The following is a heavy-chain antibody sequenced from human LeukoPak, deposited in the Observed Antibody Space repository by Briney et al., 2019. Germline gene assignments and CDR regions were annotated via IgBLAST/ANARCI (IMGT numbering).Heavy chain of an antibody. D-gene: IGHD3-10*01. CDR3: ARASGLRGYFDY. CDR1: GGSISSGDYY. V-gene: IGHV4-30-4*08. J-gene: IGHJ4*02. Sequence: SQTLSLTCTVSGGSISSGDYYWSWIRQPPGKGLEWIGYIYYSGSTYYNPSLKSRVTISVDTSKNQFSLKLSSVTAADTAVYYCARASGLRGYFDYWGQGTLVTVSS. CDR2: IYYSGST.